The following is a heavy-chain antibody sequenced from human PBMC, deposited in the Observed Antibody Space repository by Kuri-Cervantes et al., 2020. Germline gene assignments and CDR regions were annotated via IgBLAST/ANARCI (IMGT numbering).Heavy chain of an antibody. D-gene: IGHD2-15*01. CDR3: AKETAATTDY. CDR2: ISSSSSYI. Sequence: GESLKISCAVSGFTFSSYSMNWVRQAPGKGLEWVSSISSSSSYIYYADSVKGRFTISRDNAKNSLYLQMSSLRAEDTAVYYCAKETAATTDYWGQGTLVTVSS. V-gene: IGHV3-21*04. CDR1: GFTFSSYS. J-gene: IGHJ4*02.